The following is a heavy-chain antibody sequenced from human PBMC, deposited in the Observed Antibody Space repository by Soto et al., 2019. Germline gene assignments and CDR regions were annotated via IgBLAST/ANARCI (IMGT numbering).Heavy chain of an antibody. Sequence: GGSLRLSCAASGFTFSSYAMSWVRQAPGKGLEWVSGIGGSGSSTFYADSVKGRFTISRDNSKNTLYLQMNSLRAEDTAVYHCAKVSTGYYYYFDSWGRGALVTVSS. CDR3: AKVSTGYYYYFDS. V-gene: IGHV3-23*01. D-gene: IGHD3-9*01. J-gene: IGHJ4*02. CDR1: GFTFSSYA. CDR2: IGGSGSST.